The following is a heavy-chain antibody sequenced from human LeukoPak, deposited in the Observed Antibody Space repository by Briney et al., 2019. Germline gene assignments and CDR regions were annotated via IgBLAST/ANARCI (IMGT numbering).Heavy chain of an antibody. D-gene: IGHD2-2*01. CDR2: IYYSGST. CDR1: GGSISSYY. J-gene: IGHJ6*03. CDR3: ASSSLLGYCSSTSCDRGGNYYYYMDV. V-gene: IGHV4-59*08. Sequence: PSETLSLTCTVSGGSISSYYWSWIRQPPGKGLEWIGYIYYSGSTNYNPSLKSRVTISVDTSKNQFSLKLSSVTAADTAVYYCASSSLLGYCSSTSCDRGGNYYYYMDVWGKGTTVTVSS.